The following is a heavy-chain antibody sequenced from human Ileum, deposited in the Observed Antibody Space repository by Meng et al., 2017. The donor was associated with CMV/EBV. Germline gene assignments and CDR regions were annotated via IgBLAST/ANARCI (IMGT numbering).Heavy chain of an antibody. CDR2: VNHIGGT. J-gene: IGHJ5*02. CDR1: GSSFGGFY. D-gene: IGHD5-24*01. Sequence: GQRQQWGAVLLKPSETLSLTYAVYGSSFGGFYWTWIRQTPGKGLEWIGEVNHIGGTNYNPSLKSRVTISVDTSKKEFSLKLNSVTAADTAVYYCARKRDLGPDLSWLDPWGQGSLVTVSS. CDR3: ARKRDLGPDLSWLDP. V-gene: IGHV4-34*02.